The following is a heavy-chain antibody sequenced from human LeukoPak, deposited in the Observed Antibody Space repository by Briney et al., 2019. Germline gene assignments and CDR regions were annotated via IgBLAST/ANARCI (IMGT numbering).Heavy chain of an antibody. CDR1: GYSFTSYW. J-gene: IGHJ4*02. Sequence: GDSLKISCKGSGYSFTSYWIGWVRQMPGKGLEGMGIIYPGDSDTRYSPSFQGQVTISADESTSSAYLQWSSLKSSDTAVYYCARRESFMLPPDYWGQGTLVTVSS. CDR2: IYPGDSDT. CDR3: ARRESFMLPPDY. V-gene: IGHV5-51*01. D-gene: IGHD2-8*01.